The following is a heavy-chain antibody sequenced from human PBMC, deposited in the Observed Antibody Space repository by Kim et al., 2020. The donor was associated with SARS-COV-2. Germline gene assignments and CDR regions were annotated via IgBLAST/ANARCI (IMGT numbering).Heavy chain of an antibody. V-gene: IGHV4-39*01. Sequence: SETLSLTCTVSGGSLIITDHYWDWIRQPPGKGLEWIGSVYYDGSTYYHPTLKSRVTISVDTSKNQFSLKLGSVTAADTAVYYCARHESSVKTDFWGTGTLVTVSS. J-gene: IGHJ4*02. CDR3: ARHESSVKTDF. D-gene: IGHD3-3*01. CDR2: VYYDGST. CDR1: GGSLIITDHY.